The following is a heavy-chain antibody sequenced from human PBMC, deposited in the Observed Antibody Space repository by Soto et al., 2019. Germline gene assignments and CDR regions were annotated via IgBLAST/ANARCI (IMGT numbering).Heavy chain of an antibody. CDR2: ISAYNGNT. CDR1: GYTFTSYG. CDR3: ARLEDGGYYVFWSGYPLTPLGGFAP. Sequence: GASVKVSCKASGYTFTSYGISWVRQAPGQGLEWMGWISAYNGNTNYAQKLQGRVTMTTDTSTSTAYMELRSLRSDDTAVYYWARLEDGGYYVFWSGYPLTPLGGFAPGGQGTLVTVSS. V-gene: IGHV1-18*01. D-gene: IGHD3-3*01. J-gene: IGHJ5*02.